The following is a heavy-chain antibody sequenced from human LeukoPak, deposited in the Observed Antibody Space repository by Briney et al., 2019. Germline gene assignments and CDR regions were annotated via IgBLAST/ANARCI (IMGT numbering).Heavy chain of an antibody. Sequence: PSETLSLTCTVSGGSISSDTYFWGWIRQPPGKGLEWIANIYFTGNTYYNPSLKSRATISVDTSKNQFSLTLSSVTAAETAVYYCASEAHRGGGFDSWGQGTLVTVSS. V-gene: IGHV4-39*01. CDR2: IYFTGNT. CDR1: GGSISSDTYF. D-gene: IGHD3-16*01. J-gene: IGHJ4*02. CDR3: ASEAHRGGGFDS.